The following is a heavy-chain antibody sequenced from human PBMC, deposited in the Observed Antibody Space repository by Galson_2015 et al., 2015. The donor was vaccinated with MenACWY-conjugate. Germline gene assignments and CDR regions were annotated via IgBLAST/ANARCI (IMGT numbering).Heavy chain of an antibody. V-gene: IGHV3-21*01. CDR3: ARLGGNYRTTSHFDY. D-gene: IGHD1-26*01. CDR1: GFTFSVCS. Sequence: SLRLSCAASGFTFSVCSMNWVRQAPGKGLEWVSSIDSSSTYIYYADSLKGRSTISRDNAKNTLYLQMNSLRAEDTAVYYCARLGGNYRTTSHFDYWGQGTLVTVSS. CDR2: IDSSSTYI. J-gene: IGHJ4*02.